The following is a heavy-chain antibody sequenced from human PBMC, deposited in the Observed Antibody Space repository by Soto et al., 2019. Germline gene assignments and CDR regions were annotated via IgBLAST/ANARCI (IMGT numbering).Heavy chain of an antibody. CDR1: GFPFNTYA. CDR3: AKGGTTGTTNFHFWYFDL. D-gene: IGHD1-1*01. Sequence: GGSLRLSCAASGFPFNTYAMNWVRQAPGKGLEWVSVISGSGDDTYYADTVKGRFTISRDNSKNTLFLQMDSLRPEDTAIYYCAKGGTTGTTNFHFWYFDLWGRGTLVTVSS. V-gene: IGHV3-23*01. J-gene: IGHJ2*01. CDR2: ISGSGDDT.